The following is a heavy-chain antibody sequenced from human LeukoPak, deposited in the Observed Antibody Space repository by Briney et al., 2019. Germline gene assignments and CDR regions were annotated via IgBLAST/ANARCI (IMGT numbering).Heavy chain of an antibody. CDR2: INHSGST. V-gene: IGHV4-34*01. J-gene: IGHJ4*02. Sequence: SETLSLTCAVYGGSFSGYYWSWIRQPPGKGLEWIGEINHSGSTNYNPSLKSRVTISVDTSKNQFSLKLSSVTAADTAVYYCARGGCGGDCFLPYYFGYWGQGTLVTVSS. D-gene: IGHD2-21*02. CDR3: ARGGCGGDCFLPYYFGY. CDR1: GGSFSGYY.